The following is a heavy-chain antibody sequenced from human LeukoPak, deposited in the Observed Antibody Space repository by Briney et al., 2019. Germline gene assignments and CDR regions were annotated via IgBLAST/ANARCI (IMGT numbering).Heavy chain of an antibody. CDR1: GFTFSSYA. Sequence: GGSLRLSCAASGFTFSSYAMHWVRQAPGKGPEWVAVISYDGSNKYYADSVKGRFAISRDNSKNTLYLQMNSLRAEDTAVYYCARDSGSGWYNWFDPWGQGTLVTVSS. D-gene: IGHD6-19*01. J-gene: IGHJ5*02. CDR3: ARDSGSGWYNWFDP. CDR2: ISYDGSNK. V-gene: IGHV3-30*09.